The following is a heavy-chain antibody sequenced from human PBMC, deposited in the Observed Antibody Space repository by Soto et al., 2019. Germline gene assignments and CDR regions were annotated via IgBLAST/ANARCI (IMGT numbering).Heavy chain of an antibody. J-gene: IGHJ6*02. CDR2: ISYDGSNK. CDR3: AKDRQVVVPAALSSGMDV. CDR1: GFTFSSYG. D-gene: IGHD2-2*01. Sequence: QVQLVESGGGVVQPGRSLRLSCAASGFTFSSYGMHWVRQAPGKGLEWVAVISYDGSNKYYADSVKGRFTISRDNSKNTPYLQMNSLRAEDTAVYYCAKDRQVVVPAALSSGMDVWGQGTTVTVSS. V-gene: IGHV3-30*18.